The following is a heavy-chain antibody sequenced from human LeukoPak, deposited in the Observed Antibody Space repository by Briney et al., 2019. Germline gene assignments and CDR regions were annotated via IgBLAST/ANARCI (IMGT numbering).Heavy chain of an antibody. CDR1: GFTFSSYA. CDR3: AREGYSSSWYYFDY. Sequence: GGSLRLSCAASGFTFSSYAMHWVRQAPGKGLEYVSAISSNGGSTYYANSVKGRFTISRDNSKNTLYLQMGSLRAEDMAVYCCAREGYSSSWYYFDYWGQGTLVTVSS. J-gene: IGHJ4*02. CDR2: ISSNGGST. D-gene: IGHD6-13*01. V-gene: IGHV3-64*01.